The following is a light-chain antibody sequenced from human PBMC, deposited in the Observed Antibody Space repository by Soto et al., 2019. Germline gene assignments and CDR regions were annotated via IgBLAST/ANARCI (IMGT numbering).Light chain of an antibody. V-gene: IGKV1-5*03. J-gene: IGKJ1*01. Sequence: IQLTQSPSTLSGSVGDRVTITCRASQGVSTWLAWYQQRPSQAPKLLVYEASKLQSGVPSRFSASGSGTEFTLTISSLQSDDFATYYCQQYSSYPTFGQGTKVDIK. CDR3: QQYSSYPT. CDR1: QGVSTW. CDR2: EAS.